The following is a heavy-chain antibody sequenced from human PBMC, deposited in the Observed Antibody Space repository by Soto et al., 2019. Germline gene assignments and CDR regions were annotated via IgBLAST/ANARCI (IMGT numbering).Heavy chain of an antibody. Sequence: ASVKVSCKASGFTFSNYGLNWVRQAPGQGLEWMGWVSANNGHTNYAQNLQGRVSMTTDTSTSTAYMELRGLRFDDTAVYYCARDIESVTAKHVFYYYAMDVWGQGTTVTVP. CDR2: VSANNGHT. CDR3: ARDIESVTAKHVFYYYAMDV. V-gene: IGHV1-18*01. J-gene: IGHJ6*02. D-gene: IGHD2-8*01. CDR1: GFTFSNYG.